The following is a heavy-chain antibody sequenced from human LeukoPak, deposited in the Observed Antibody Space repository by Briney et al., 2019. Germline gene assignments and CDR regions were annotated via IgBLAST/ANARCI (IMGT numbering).Heavy chain of an antibody. D-gene: IGHD2-21*02. Sequence: GGSLRLSCEASGFTLSTFTMSWVRQAPGMGLEWVSVFGPNGINIYYSESVRGRFTISRDVSRNTLSLQVSSLRPEDSAIYYCARLTANHFDYWGQGTLVTVSS. J-gene: IGHJ4*02. CDR3: ARLTANHFDY. CDR1: GFTLSTFT. V-gene: IGHV3-23*05. CDR2: FGPNGINI.